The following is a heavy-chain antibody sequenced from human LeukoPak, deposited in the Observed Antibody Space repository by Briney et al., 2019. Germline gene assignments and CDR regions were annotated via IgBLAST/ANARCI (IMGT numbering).Heavy chain of an antibody. V-gene: IGHV3-23*01. J-gene: IGHJ4*02. CDR1: GFTFSNYG. D-gene: IGHD2-2*01. CDR3: AKVGPGAIYFASDY. Sequence: GGTLRLSCAASGFTFSNYGMSWVRQAPGKGLEWVSTISGSGGTTYYSDSAKGRFTISRDNSKNTQYLQMNSLRAEDTAVYYCAKVGPGAIYFASDYWGQGTLVTVSS. CDR2: ISGSGGTT.